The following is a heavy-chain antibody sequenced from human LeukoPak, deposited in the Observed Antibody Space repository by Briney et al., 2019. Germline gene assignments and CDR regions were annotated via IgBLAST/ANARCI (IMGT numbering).Heavy chain of an antibody. Sequence: SETLSLTCTVPGGSISSYYWSWIRQSPGKGLEWIGYLYYSGNTDYNPSLKSRVTISVDTSKNQFSLKLSSVTAADTAVYYCARGPALYYFGSSGYYPLFDYWGQGTLVTVSS. CDR1: GGSISSYY. CDR2: LYYSGNT. J-gene: IGHJ4*02. D-gene: IGHD3-22*01. CDR3: ARGPALYYFGSSGYYPLFDY. V-gene: IGHV4-59*01.